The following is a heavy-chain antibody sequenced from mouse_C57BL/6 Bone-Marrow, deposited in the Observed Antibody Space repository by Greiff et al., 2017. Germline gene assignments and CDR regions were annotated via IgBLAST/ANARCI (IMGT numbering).Heavy chain of an antibody. V-gene: IGHV10-3*01. CDR1: GFTFNTYA. CDR3: GRQGSRRFAY. CDR2: LRSKSSNYAT. Sequence: EVKLMESGGGLVQPKGSLKLSCAASGFTFNTYAMHWVRQAPGKGLEWVARLRSKSSNYATYYADSVKDSFTISRDESPSMLYLQMNNLKTEDTAMYYCGRQGSRRFAYWGQGTLVTVSA. J-gene: IGHJ3*01.